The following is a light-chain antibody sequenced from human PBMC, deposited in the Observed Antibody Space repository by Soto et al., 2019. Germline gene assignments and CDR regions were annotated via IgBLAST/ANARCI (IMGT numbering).Light chain of an antibody. J-gene: IGLJ2*01. V-gene: IGLV2-14*01. Sequence: QSALTQPASVSGSPGQSITISCTGTSSDVGGYNYVSWYQQHPGKAPKLMIYDVTNRPSGVSDRFSGSKSGNTASLTISGPQAEDEADYDCSSYTSSSTLSVVFGGGTKLTVL. CDR1: SSDVGGYNY. CDR2: DVT. CDR3: SSYTSSSTLSVV.